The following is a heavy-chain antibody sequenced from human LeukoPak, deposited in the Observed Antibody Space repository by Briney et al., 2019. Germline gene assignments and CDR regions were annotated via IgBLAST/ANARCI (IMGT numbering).Heavy chain of an antibody. V-gene: IGHV3-30*02. J-gene: IGHJ4*02. CDR2: IDLDGSNK. CDR3: ARDVYGSNSNSDY. CDR1: GFPFSTYG. Sequence: PGGSLRLSRSPSGFPFSTYGMHGVRQAPGKGLEWMTFIDLDGSNKYYADSVKGRFTISRDNSKNTLFLQMNSLGAEDTAVYYCARDVYGSNSNSDYWGQGTLVIVSS. D-gene: IGHD4/OR15-4a*01.